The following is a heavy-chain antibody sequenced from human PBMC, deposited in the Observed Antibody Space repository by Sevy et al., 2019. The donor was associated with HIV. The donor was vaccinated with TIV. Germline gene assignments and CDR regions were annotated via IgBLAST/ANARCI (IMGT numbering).Heavy chain of an antibody. D-gene: IGHD3-3*01. Sequence: GGSLRLSCTASGFTFSNAWMNWVRQAPGNGLEWVGRIKSQSDGGTIDYAAPVKGRFTISRDDSKNTLFLQMNSLRSEDTAVYYCATKGGFWSGYQYFDSRGQGTLVTVSS. J-gene: IGHJ4*02. CDR3: ATKGGFWSGYQYFDS. V-gene: IGHV3-15*07. CDR2: IKSQSDGGTI. CDR1: GFTFSNAW.